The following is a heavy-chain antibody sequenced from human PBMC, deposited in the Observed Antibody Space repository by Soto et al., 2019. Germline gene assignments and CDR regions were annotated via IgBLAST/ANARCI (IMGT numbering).Heavy chain of an antibody. Sequence: PGGSLRLSCAASGFSFSTYWMHWVLQAPGKGPVWVSRISADGSTTKYADSVKGRFTIPRDNAKNTLYLQINSLRAEDTAVYYCARGEDILTGYYLSYWGQGTLVTVSS. CDR2: ISADGSTT. CDR1: GFSFSTYW. V-gene: IGHV3-74*03. CDR3: ARGEDILTGYYLSY. D-gene: IGHD3-9*01. J-gene: IGHJ4*02.